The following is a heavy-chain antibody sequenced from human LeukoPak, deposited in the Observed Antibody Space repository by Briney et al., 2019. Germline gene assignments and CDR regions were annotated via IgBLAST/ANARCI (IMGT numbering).Heavy chain of an antibody. D-gene: IGHD2-8*02. V-gene: IGHV4-4*02. Sequence: SETLSLTCVVSGASISSSDWWSWVRQSPGKGLEWIEEIYYTGSRNYNPSLKSRVAMSVDTSKNQFSLELTSVTAADTAEYYCARAVHPQRVPVKDAYGLDVWGQGPRSPSP. CDR1: GASISSSDW. J-gene: IGHJ6*02. CDR3: ARAVHPQRVPVKDAYGLDV. CDR2: IYYTGSR.